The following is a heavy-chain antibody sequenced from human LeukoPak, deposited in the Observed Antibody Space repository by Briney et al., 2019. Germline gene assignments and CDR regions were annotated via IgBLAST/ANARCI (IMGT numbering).Heavy chain of an antibody. CDR3: AREEMASGYYFDY. V-gene: IGHV4-59*01. CDR1: GGSISSYY. D-gene: IGHD5-24*01. J-gene: IGHJ4*02. Sequence: PSETLSLTCTVSGGSISSYYWSWIRQPPGKGLEWIGYIYYSGTTNYNPSLKSRFTISVDTSKNQFYLKLSSLTAADTAVYYCAREEMASGYYFDYWGQGTLVTVSS. CDR2: IYYSGTT.